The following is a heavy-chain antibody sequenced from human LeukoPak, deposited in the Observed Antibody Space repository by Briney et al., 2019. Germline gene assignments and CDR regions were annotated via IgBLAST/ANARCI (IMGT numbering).Heavy chain of an antibody. CDR2: IHGGNSDT. CDR1: GYTFSNYW. D-gene: IGHD3-10*01. CDR3: ARQSSITAVRGLEY. Sequence: GESLKISCEGSGYTFSNYWITWVRQMPGKGLEWMGIIHGGNSDTKYSPSFQDQIMISVDKSISTAYLHRGSLKASDSAMYFCARQSSITAVRGLEYWGQGTLVTVSS. V-gene: IGHV5-51*01. J-gene: IGHJ4*02.